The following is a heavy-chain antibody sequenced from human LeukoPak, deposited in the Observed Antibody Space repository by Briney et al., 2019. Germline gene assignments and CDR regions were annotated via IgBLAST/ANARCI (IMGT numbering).Heavy chain of an antibody. J-gene: IGHJ4*02. D-gene: IGHD6-19*01. CDR3: AKLPTYSSGWYNDY. Sequence: SETLSLTCAVSGGSISSGGYSWSWIRQPPGKGLEWIGYIYHSGSTYYNPSLKSRVTISVDTSKNQFSLKLSSVTAADTAVYYCAKLPTYSSGWYNDYWGQGTLVTVSS. CDR2: IYHSGST. CDR1: GGSISSGGYS. V-gene: IGHV4-30-2*03.